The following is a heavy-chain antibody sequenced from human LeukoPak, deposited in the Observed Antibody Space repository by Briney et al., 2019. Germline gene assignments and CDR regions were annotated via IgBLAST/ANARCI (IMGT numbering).Heavy chain of an antibody. CDR3: TRVGYIDEGIDY. D-gene: IGHD5-24*01. CDR2: IKQDGSKK. J-gene: IGHJ4*02. Sequence: PGGSLRLSCVASGFPLSSYWMTWVRQAPGKGLEWVANIKQDGSKKSYVDCVKGRFTISRDNAKNSLYLQMNSLRAEDTALYYCTRVGYIDEGIDYWGQGTLVTVSS. CDR1: GFPLSSYW. V-gene: IGHV3-7*04.